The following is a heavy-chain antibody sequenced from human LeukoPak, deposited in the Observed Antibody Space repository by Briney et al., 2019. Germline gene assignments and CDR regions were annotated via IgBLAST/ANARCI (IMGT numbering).Heavy chain of an antibody. CDR3: ARTAVAGTLRWFDL. CDR1: DSTFSNFV. Sequence: PGGSPRLSCVASDSTFSNFVMHWVRPAPGKGLEWLSFIRYDGSNNYPPHSVKGRFSISRDNSKNTLHLQMNALRPDDTAVYYCARTAVAGTLRWFDLWGQGTRVIVSS. J-gene: IGHJ5*02. V-gene: IGHV3-30*02. D-gene: IGHD6-19*01. CDR2: IRYDGSNN.